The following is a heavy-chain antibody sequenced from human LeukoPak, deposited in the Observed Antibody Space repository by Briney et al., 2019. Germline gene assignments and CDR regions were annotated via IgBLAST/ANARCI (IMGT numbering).Heavy chain of an antibody. Sequence: PGGSLRLSCTVSGFTVSSNSMSWVRQAPGKGLEWVSFIYSGTIHYSDSVKGRFTISRDNSKNTLYLQMNSLRAEDTAVYYCARGIVGATSDYWGQGTLVTVSS. CDR2: IYSGTI. CDR3: ARGIVGATSDY. CDR1: GFTVSSNS. J-gene: IGHJ4*02. D-gene: IGHD1-26*01. V-gene: IGHV3-53*01.